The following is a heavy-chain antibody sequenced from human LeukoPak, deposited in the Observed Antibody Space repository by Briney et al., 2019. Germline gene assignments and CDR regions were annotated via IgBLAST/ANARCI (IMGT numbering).Heavy chain of an antibody. D-gene: IGHD2-2*01. J-gene: IGHJ4*02. Sequence: SETLSLTCTVSGASISGYYWSWIRQPAGKGLEWIGRIYSGGNTNYNPSLKSRVTISVDTSKNQFSLKLSSVTAADTAVYYCARSSPKGSVPAAEIFDYWGLGTLVTASS. CDR1: GASISGYY. CDR3: ARSSPKGSVPAAEIFDY. CDR2: IYSGGNT. V-gene: IGHV4-4*07.